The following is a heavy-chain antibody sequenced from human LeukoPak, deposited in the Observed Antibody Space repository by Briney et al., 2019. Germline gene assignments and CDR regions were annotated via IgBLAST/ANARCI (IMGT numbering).Heavy chain of an antibody. J-gene: IGHJ4*02. CDR3: ARSMVGRDCYNWYGY. V-gene: IGHV3-30*04. Sequence: GGSLRLSCAASGFTFSSYAMHWVRQAPGKGLEWVAVISYDGSNKYYADSVKGRFTISRDNSKNTLCLQMNSLRAEDTAVYYCARSMVGRDCYNWYGYWGQGTLVTVSS. CDR1: GFTFSSYA. CDR2: ISYDGSNK. D-gene: IGHD5-24*01.